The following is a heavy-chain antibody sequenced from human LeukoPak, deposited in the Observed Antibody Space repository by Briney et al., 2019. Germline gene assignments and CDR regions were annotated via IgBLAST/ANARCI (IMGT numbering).Heavy chain of an antibody. Sequence: GGSLRLSCAASGFTFSSYAMSWVRQAPGKGLEWVSAISGSGGSTYYADSVKGRFTNSRDNSKNTLYLQMNSLRAEDTAVYYCAKGDYYDSSGYYPDWGQGTLVTVSS. J-gene: IGHJ4*02. V-gene: IGHV3-23*01. D-gene: IGHD3-22*01. CDR1: GFTFSSYA. CDR3: AKGDYYDSSGYYPD. CDR2: ISGSGGST.